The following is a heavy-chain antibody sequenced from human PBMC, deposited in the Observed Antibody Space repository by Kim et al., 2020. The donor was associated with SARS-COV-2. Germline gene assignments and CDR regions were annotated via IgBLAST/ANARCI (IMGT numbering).Heavy chain of an antibody. CDR3: AKDLRVVVPAAYYYYYYGVAV. CDR2: ISYDGSNK. CDR1: GFTFSSYG. J-gene: IGHJ6*02. Sequence: GGSLRLSCAASGFTFSSYGMHWVRQAPGKGLEWVAVISYDGSNKYYADSVKGRFTISIDNSKNTLYLQMNSLRAEDTAVYYCAKDLRVVVPAAYYYYYYGVAVWGQGTTVTVSS. D-gene: IGHD2-2*01. V-gene: IGHV3-30*18.